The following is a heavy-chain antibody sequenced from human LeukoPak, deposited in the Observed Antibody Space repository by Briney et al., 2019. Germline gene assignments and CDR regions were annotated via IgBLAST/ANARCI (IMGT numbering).Heavy chain of an antibody. CDR1: GGSFSGYY. CDR2: INHSGST. D-gene: IGHD3-22*01. J-gene: IGHJ4*02. Sequence: KPSETLSLTCAVYGGSFSGYYWSWIRQPPGKGLEWIGEINHSGSTNYNPSLKSRVTISVDTSKNQFSLKLSSVTAADTAVYYCARLAVRYYDSSGYFVRRPYYFDYWGQGTLVTVSS. CDR3: ARLAVRYYDSSGYFVRRPYYFDY. V-gene: IGHV4-34*01.